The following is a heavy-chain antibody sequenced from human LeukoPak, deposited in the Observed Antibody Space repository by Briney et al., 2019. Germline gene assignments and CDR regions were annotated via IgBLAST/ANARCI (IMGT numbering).Heavy chain of an antibody. V-gene: IGHV3-64*01. CDR3: AREGATVTHRFDY. CDR1: GFTFSSYA. CDR2: ISSNGGST. D-gene: IGHD4-17*01. Sequence: GGSLRLSCAASGFTFSSYAMHWVRQAPGKGLEYVSAISSNGGSTYYANSVKGRFTISRDNSKNTLYLQMNSLRAEDTAVYYCAREGATVTHRFDYWGQGTLVTVSS. J-gene: IGHJ4*02.